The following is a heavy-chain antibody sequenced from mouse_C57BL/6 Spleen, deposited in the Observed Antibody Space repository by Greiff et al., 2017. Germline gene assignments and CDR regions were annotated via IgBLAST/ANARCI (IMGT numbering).Heavy chain of an antibody. CDR3: ARLYCNCVWYFGG. V-gene: IGHV7-3*01. D-gene: IGHD2-1*01. CDR1: GFTFTDYY. Sequence: EVQRVESGGGLVQPGGSLSLSCAASGFTFTDYYMSWVRQPPGKALEWLGFISNKANGYTTEYIASVKGRFTISRDNSQIFLNLQMTALRAEDSATYCCARLYCNCVWYFGGRGTGTTVTVSS. J-gene: IGHJ1*03. CDR2: ISNKANGYTT.